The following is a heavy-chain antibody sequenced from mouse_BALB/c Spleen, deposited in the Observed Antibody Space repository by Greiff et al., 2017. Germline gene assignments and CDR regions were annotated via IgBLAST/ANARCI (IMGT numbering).Heavy chain of an antibody. Sequence: EVQRVESGGGLVKPGGSLKLSCAASGFTFSSYTMSWVRQTPEKRLEWVATISSGGSYTYYPDSVKGRFTISRDNAKNTLYLQMSSLKSEDTAMYYCTREGYGSSSYAMDYWGQGTSVTVSS. CDR1: GFTFSSYT. J-gene: IGHJ4*01. V-gene: IGHV5-6-4*01. CDR3: TREGYGSSSYAMDY. D-gene: IGHD1-1*01. CDR2: ISSGGSYT.